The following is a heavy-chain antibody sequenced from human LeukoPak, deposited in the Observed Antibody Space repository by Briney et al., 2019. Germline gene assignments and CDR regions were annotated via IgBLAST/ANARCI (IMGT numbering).Heavy chain of an antibody. J-gene: IGHJ3*02. CDR3: ARDLYSSGWTDAFDI. Sequence: ASVKVSCKASGYTFTGYYMHWVRQAPGQGLEWMGWINPNSGGTNYAQKFQGRVIMTRDTSISTAYMELSRLRSDDTAVYYCARDLYSSGWTDAFDIWGQGTMVTVSS. CDR1: GYTFTGYY. D-gene: IGHD6-19*01. V-gene: IGHV1-2*02. CDR2: INPNSGGT.